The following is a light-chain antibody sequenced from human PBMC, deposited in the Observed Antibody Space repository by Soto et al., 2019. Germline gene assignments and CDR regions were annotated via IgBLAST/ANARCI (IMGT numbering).Light chain of an antibody. J-gene: IGKJ2*03. CDR1: QSITNN. CDR3: QQYNNWPMYS. CDR2: GAY. Sequence: EIVMTQSPATLSVSPGETATLSCRASQSITNNLACYQQKPGQAPRLLISGAYTRATGIPARFSARGCGTEFSLTISSLQSEDFAVYYCQQYNNWPMYSFGQGTKREIK. V-gene: IGKV3-15*01.